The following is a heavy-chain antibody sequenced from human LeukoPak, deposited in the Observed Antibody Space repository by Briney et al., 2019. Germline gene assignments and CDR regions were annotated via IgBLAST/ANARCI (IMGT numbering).Heavy chain of an antibody. CDR3: ARSRYYYDSSGYNKIYYFDY. Sequence: SETLSLTCAVYGGSFSGYYWSWIRQPPGKGLEWIGEINHSGSTNYNPSLKSRVTISVDTSKNQFSLKLSSVTAADTAVYYCARSRYYYDSSGYNKIYYFDYWGQGTLVTVSS. J-gene: IGHJ4*02. V-gene: IGHV4-34*01. CDR1: GGSFSGYY. CDR2: INHSGST. D-gene: IGHD3-22*01.